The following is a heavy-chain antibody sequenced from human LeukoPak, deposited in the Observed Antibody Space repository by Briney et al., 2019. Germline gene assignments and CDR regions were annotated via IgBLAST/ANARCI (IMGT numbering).Heavy chain of an antibody. J-gene: IGHJ4*02. V-gene: IGHV3-53*05. CDR2: VYSGGRT. CDR1: GFTVSSNY. D-gene: IGHD6-13*01. CDR3: ARQAAAGLDY. Sequence: GGSLRLSCAASGFTVSSNYMSWVRQAPGKGLEGVSVVYSGGRTFYADSVKGRFTISRDNSKNTVYLQMNSLRADDTAVYYCARQAAAGLDYWGQGTLVTVSS.